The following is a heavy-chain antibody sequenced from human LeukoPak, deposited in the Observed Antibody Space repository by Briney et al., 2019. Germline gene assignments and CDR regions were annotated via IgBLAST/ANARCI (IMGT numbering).Heavy chain of an antibody. D-gene: IGHD3-16*01. J-gene: IGHJ6*03. Sequence: PGGSLRLSCAASGFTFSSYWMHWVRHAPGKGLVWVSRINTDGSSTSYADSVKGRFTISRDNAKNTLYLQMNSLRAEDTAVYYCARVGDYYYYYYMDVWGKGTTVTVSS. CDR3: ARVGDYYYYYYMDV. V-gene: IGHV3-74*01. CDR1: GFTFSSYW. CDR2: INTDGSST.